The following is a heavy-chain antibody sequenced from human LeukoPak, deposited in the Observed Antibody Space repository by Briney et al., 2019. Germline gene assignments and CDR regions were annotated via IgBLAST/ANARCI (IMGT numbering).Heavy chain of an antibody. CDR1: GGSFSGYY. Sequence: SETLSLTCAVYGGSFSGYYWSWIRQPPGKGLEWIGEINHSGSTNYNPSLKSRVTISVDTSKNQLSLKLSSVTAADTAVHYCARDFPMVRGRGFDYWGQGTLVTVSS. D-gene: IGHD3-10*01. CDR3: ARDFPMVRGRGFDY. J-gene: IGHJ4*02. CDR2: INHSGST. V-gene: IGHV4-34*01.